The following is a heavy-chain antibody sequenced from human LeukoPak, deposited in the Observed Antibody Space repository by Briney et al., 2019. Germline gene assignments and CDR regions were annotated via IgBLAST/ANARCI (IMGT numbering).Heavy chain of an antibody. CDR3: ARGHYDFWSPRAPWFDP. CDR2: ISSSGSTI. V-gene: IGHV3-11*04. J-gene: IGHJ5*02. CDR1: GFTFSDYY. Sequence: GGSLRLSCAASGFTFSDYYMSWIRQAPGKGLEWVSYISSSGSTIYYADSVKGRFTISRDNAKNSLYLQMNSLRAEDTAVYYCARGHYDFWSPRAPWFDPWGQGTLVTVSS. D-gene: IGHD3-3*01.